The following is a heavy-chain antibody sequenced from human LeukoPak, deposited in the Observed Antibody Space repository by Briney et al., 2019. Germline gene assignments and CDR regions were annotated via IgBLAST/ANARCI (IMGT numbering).Heavy chain of an antibody. CDR3: ARVPYSSSWYPSKYYYYGMDV. CDR2: INHSGST. CDR1: GGSFSGYY. Sequence: SETLSLTCAVYGGSFSGYYWSWIRQPQGKGLEWMGEINHSGSTNYNPSLKSRVTISVDTSKNQFSLKLSSVTAADTAVYYCARVPYSSSWYPSKYYYYGMDVWGQGTTVTVSS. D-gene: IGHD6-13*01. V-gene: IGHV4-34*01. J-gene: IGHJ6*02.